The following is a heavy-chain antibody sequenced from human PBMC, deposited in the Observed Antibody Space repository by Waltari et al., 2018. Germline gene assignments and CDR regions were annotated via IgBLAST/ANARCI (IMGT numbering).Heavy chain of an antibody. CDR1: GYTFTSYY. J-gene: IGHJ4*02. CDR3: ARLRAEDFDY. CDR2: INSTGGNT. Sequence: QVQLVQSGAEVKKPGASVKVSCKASGYTFTSYYIHWVRQAPGKGLEWRGIINSTGGNTSYAQKFQGRLTMTRDTSTSTVYMELSSLISEDTTVYYCARLRAEDFDYWGQGTLVTVSS. V-gene: IGHV1-46*01.